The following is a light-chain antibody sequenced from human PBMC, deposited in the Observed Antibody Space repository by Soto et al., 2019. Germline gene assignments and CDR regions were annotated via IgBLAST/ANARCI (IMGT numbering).Light chain of an antibody. V-gene: IGKV3-20*01. CDR1: QSVSSSS. CDR3: QQYGSSLFT. Sequence: EIGWTQSPGTLSLSPGERATLSSRASQSVSSSSLAWYQQKPGQAPRLLIYGASSRATGIPDRFSGSGSGTDFTLTISRLEPEDFAVYYCQQYGSSLFTFGPGTKVDIK. CDR2: GAS. J-gene: IGKJ3*01.